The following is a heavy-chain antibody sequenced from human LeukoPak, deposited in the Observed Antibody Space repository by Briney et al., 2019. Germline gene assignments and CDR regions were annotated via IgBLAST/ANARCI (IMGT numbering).Heavy chain of an antibody. Sequence: ASVPVSCQASGYTLPSCDIIWVRQATGHGLEWMGWMNPNSGNTGYAQKFQGIVTMTRNTSISTAYMELSSLRSEDTAVYYCAINRATYYYYGMDVWGQRTTVTVSS. CDR1: GYTLPSCD. J-gene: IGHJ6*02. CDR2: MNPNSGNT. CDR3: AINRATYYYYGMDV. D-gene: IGHD1-14*01. V-gene: IGHV1-8*01.